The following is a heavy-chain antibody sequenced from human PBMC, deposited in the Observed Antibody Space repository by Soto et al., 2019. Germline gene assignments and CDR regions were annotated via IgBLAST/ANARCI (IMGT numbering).Heavy chain of an antibody. CDR3: ARGPGRDGYNSYYYGMDV. J-gene: IGHJ6*02. D-gene: IGHD5-12*01. V-gene: IGHV4-30-2*01. CDR1: GGSISSGGYS. Sequence: KPSETLSLTCAVSGGSISSGGYSWSWIRQPPGKGLEWIGYIFHSGSTYYNPSLKSRVTISVDRSKNQFSLKLSSVTAADTAVYYCARGPGRDGYNSYYYGMDVWGQGTTVTVSS. CDR2: IFHSGST.